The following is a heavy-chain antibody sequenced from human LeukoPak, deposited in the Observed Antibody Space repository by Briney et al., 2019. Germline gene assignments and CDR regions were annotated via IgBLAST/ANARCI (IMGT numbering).Heavy chain of an antibody. D-gene: IGHD6-19*01. CDR3: ARDLRQWLVLGWFDP. J-gene: IGHJ5*02. CDR1: GYTFTGYY. V-gene: IGHV1-2*02. CDR2: INPNSGGT. Sequence: GASVKVSCKASGYTFTGYYMHWVRQAPGQGLEWMGWINPNSGGTNYAQKFQGRVTMTRDTSISTAYMELSRLRSDDTAVYYCARDLRQWLVLGWFDPWGQGTLVTVFS.